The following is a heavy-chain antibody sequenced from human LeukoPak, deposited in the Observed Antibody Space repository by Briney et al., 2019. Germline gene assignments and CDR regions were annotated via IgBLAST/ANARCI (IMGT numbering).Heavy chain of an antibody. D-gene: IGHD2-21*02. CDR3: ARDTCNGGDCFNWFDP. Sequence: ASVKVSCKASGYPFTGYYIHWARQAPGQGLEWMGWINPKGGGINYAPEFQGRVTMTGDTSISTAYMELSSLRSDDTAMYYCARDTCNGGDCFNWFDPWGQGTLVTVSS. J-gene: IGHJ5*02. V-gene: IGHV1-2*02. CDR1: GYPFTGYY. CDR2: INPKGGGI.